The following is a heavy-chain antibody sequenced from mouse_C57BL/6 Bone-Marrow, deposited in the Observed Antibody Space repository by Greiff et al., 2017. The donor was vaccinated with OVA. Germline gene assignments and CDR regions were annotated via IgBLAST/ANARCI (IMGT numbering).Heavy chain of an antibody. Sequence: VQLVESGAELVKPGASVKISCKASGYAFSSYWMNWVKQRPGKGLEWIGQIYPGDGDTKYNGQFTGKATLTADKSSSKAYMQLSSLTSEDSWVYFCARRDGYSWYFDVWGTGTTVTVSS. J-gene: IGHJ1*03. CDR2: IYPGDGDT. CDR1: GYAFSSYW. V-gene: IGHV1-80*01. CDR3: ARRDGYSWYFDV. D-gene: IGHD2-3*01.